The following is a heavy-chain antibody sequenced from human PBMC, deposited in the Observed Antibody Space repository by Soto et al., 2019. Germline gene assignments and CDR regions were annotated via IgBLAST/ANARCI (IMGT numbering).Heavy chain of an antibody. D-gene: IGHD3-16*01. CDR2: IYNSGKT. CDR3: ARHMSTWGV. CDR1: GGSICSSSYD. V-gene: IGHV4-39*01. Sequence: PSETLSLTCTVSGGSICSSSYDWGWIRQPPGKGLEWIGSIYNSGKTYYNPSLRSRVTISVDTSKNQFSLNLTSVTAADTALYYCARHMSTWGVWGQGTLVTVSS. J-gene: IGHJ4*02.